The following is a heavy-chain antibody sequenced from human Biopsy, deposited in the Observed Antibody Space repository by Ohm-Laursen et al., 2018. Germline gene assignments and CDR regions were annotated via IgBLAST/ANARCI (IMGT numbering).Heavy chain of an antibody. J-gene: IGHJ6*02. Sequence: SDTPSLTCTVSGGSISSYYWSWTRQPPGKGLEWIGYISDSGSTNSNPSLKSRVTVSVDTSKNQFSLKLTSVTAADTAVYYCARATNSTGWPYYYFYGMDVWGQGTTVTVSS. D-gene: IGHD2/OR15-2a*01. CDR1: GGSISSYY. CDR3: ARATNSTGWPYYYFYGMDV. CDR2: ISDSGST. V-gene: IGHV4-59*07.